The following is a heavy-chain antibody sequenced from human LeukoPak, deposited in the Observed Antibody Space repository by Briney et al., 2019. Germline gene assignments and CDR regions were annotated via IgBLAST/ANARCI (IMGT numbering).Heavy chain of an antibody. D-gene: IGHD1-26*01. CDR2: TNPKSGNT. V-gene: IGHV1-8*01. Sequence: GASVKVSCRASGYTFTSYDINWVRQATGQGLEWMGWTNPKSGNTGYAQKFQGRVTMTRDTSISTAYMELSGLRSEDTAVYYCARVTGSIDYWGQGTLVTVSS. CDR3: ARVTGSIDY. J-gene: IGHJ4*02. CDR1: GYTFTSYD.